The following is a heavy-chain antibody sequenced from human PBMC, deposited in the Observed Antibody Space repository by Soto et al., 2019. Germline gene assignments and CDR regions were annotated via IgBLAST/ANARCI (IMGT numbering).Heavy chain of an antibody. V-gene: IGHV4-34*01. Sequence: QVQVQQWGAGLVKPSETLSLTCAVHGGSFSGFYWSWIRQPPGKGLEYIGEINHIGITNYNPSLKSRVTISVDTSDNQLSLKLNSVTAADTAVYYCTRGYAVNWHTPHYWGQGTLVTVSS. J-gene: IGHJ1*01. CDR1: GGSFSGFY. CDR2: INHIGIT. D-gene: IGHD4-4*01. CDR3: TRGYAVNWHTPHY.